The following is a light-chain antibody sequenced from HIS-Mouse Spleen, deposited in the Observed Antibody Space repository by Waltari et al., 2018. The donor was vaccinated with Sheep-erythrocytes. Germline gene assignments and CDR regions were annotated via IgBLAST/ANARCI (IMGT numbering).Light chain of an antibody. CDR2: GAS. CDR1: QSVSSSY. CDR3: QQYGSSPWT. V-gene: IGKV3-20*01. Sequence: EIVLTQSPGTLSLSPGERATLSCRASQSVSSSYLAWYQQKPGQAPRLLIYGASSRATGIPDRFNGSGCGTEFTLTISRLEPEDFAVYYCQQYGSSPWTFGQGTKVEIK. J-gene: IGKJ1*01.